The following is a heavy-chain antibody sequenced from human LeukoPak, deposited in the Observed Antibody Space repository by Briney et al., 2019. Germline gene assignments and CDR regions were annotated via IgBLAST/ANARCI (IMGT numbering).Heavy chain of an antibody. CDR1: GFTFSSYG. CDR2: IWYDGSNK. Sequence: GGSLRLSCAASGFTFSSYGMHWVRQAPGKGLEWVAVIWYDGSNKYYADSVKGRFTISRDNSKNTLYLQMNSLRAEDTAVYYCAREDSGYYWRDNWFDPWGQGTLVTVSS. D-gene: IGHD3-22*01. V-gene: IGHV3-33*01. J-gene: IGHJ5*02. CDR3: AREDSGYYWRDNWFDP.